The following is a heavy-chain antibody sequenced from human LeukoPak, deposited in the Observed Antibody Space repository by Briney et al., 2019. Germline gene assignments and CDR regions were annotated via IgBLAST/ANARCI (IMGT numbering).Heavy chain of an antibody. V-gene: IGHV4-34*01. CDR1: GGSFSGYY. D-gene: IGHD6-13*01. CDR3: ARGARVSYSSSWDNFDY. Sequence: TSETLSLTCAVYGGSFSGYYWSWIRQPPGKGLEWIGEINHSGSTNYNPSLKSRVTISVDTSKTQSSLKLSSVTAADTAVYYCARGARVSYSSSWDNFDYWGQGTLVTVSS. J-gene: IGHJ4*02. CDR2: INHSGST.